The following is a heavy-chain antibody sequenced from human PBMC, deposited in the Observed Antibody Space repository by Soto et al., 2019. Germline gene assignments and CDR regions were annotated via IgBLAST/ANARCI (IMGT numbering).Heavy chain of an antibody. Sequence: GGSLRLSCAASGFTLSSYWMHWARQAPGKGLMWVSRISSDGSSTNYADSVKGRFTISRDNAKNTLHLQMDSLRVEDTAVYYCARVPHCSSSSCYSYFDNWGQGTLVTVSS. D-gene: IGHD2-2*02. CDR1: GFTLSSYW. V-gene: IGHV3-74*01. CDR3: ARVPHCSSSSCYSYFDN. CDR2: ISSDGSST. J-gene: IGHJ4*02.